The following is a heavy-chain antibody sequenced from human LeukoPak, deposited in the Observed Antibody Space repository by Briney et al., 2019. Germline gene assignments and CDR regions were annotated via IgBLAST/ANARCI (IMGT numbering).Heavy chain of an antibody. CDR1: GRSFSGNY. D-gene: IGHD3-16*01. CDR2: SDHSGST. V-gene: IGHV4-34*01. Sequence: PSETLSLTCAVYGRSFSGNYWNWIRQSPGKGLEWIGESDHSGSTTYNPSLKSRATISVDPSKNQFSLRLSFVTAADTAVYYCARRLGGNTNIDYWGRGSLVTVSS. J-gene: IGHJ4*02. CDR3: ARRLGGNTNIDY.